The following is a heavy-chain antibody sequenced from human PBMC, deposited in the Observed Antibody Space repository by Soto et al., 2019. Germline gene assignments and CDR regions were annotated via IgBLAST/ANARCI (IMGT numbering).Heavy chain of an antibody. Sequence: EVQLLESGGGSVQPGGSLMLSCAASGFTFSSYSLSWLRQAPGKGLEWVSGISGSGQTTHYKDSMKGRFTISRDNFRNTLYLQVNSLRDEDTAIYFCAKSRGDSWTTYFVDYLGHGALVTVSS. CDR3: AKSRGDSWTTYFVDY. CDR2: ISGSGQTT. CDR1: GFTFSSYS. V-gene: IGHV3-23*01. D-gene: IGHD4-4*01. J-gene: IGHJ4*01.